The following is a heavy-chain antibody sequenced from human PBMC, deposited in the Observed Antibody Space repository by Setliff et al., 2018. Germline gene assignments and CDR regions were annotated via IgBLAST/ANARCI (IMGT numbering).Heavy chain of an antibody. CDR2: IHTSGST. Sequence: PSETLSLTCTVSGGSISSGSYYWSWIRQPAGKGLEWIGRIHTSGSTNYNPSLKSRVTISVDTSKNQFSLKLSSVTAADTAVYYCARGPVLIVATGYFDYWGQGTLVTVSS. V-gene: IGHV4-61*02. D-gene: IGHD3-22*01. CDR3: ARGPVLIVATGYFDY. J-gene: IGHJ4*02. CDR1: GGSISSGSYY.